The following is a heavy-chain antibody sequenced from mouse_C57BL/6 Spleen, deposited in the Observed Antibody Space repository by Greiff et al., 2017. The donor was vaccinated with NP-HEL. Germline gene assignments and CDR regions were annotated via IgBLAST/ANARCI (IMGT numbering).Heavy chain of an antibody. Sequence: QVQLQQPGAELVMPGASVKLSCKASGYTFTSYWMHWVKQRPGQGLEWIGEIDPSASYPNYNQKFKGKSTLTVDKSSSTAYMQLSSLTSEDSAVYYCARRTGTDYYAMDYWGQGTSVTVS. V-gene: IGHV1-69*01. J-gene: IGHJ4*01. CDR3: ARRTGTDYYAMDY. CDR1: GYTFTSYW. CDR2: IDPSASYP. D-gene: IGHD4-1*01.